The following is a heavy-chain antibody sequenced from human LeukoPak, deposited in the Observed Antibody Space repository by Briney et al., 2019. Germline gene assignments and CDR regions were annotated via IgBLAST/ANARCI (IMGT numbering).Heavy chain of an antibody. Sequence: SXKVSCKASGGTFISYAISWVRQAPGQGREWMGRIIPIFGTANYAQKFQGRVTITTDESTSTAYMELSSLRSEDTAVYYCARDVRYSSGWDYYYYMDVWGKGTTVTVSS. D-gene: IGHD6-19*01. CDR3: ARDVRYSSGWDYYYYMDV. V-gene: IGHV1-69*05. CDR1: GGTFISYA. J-gene: IGHJ6*03. CDR2: IIPIFGTA.